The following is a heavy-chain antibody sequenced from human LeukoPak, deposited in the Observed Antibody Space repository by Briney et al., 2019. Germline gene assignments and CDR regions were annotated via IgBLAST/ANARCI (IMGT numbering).Heavy chain of an antibody. J-gene: IGHJ4*02. D-gene: IGHD6-13*01. CDR2: IYYSGST. CDR1: GGSISSSSYY. Sequence: SETLSLTCTVSGGSISSSSYYWGWIRQPPGKGLEWIGSIYYSGSTYYNPSLKSRVTISVDTSKNQFSLKLSSVTAADTAVYYCARHASAAAGLFDNWGQGTLFTVSS. V-gene: IGHV4-39*01. CDR3: ARHASAAAGLFDN.